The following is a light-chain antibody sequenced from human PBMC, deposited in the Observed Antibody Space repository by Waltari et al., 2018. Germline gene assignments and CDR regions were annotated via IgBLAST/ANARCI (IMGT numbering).Light chain of an antibody. CDR3: QQSYGTPPT. Sequence: AIQLTQSPSSLSASVRDRLTITCRASQAISSALAWSQQKPGGAPTVLSYGASSLESGVPSRVGGGGSGTDVTLTISSLQPEDFAAYYCQQSYGTPPTFGQGTKVEIK. J-gene: IGKJ1*01. CDR1: QAISSA. V-gene: IGKV1-13*02. CDR2: GAS.